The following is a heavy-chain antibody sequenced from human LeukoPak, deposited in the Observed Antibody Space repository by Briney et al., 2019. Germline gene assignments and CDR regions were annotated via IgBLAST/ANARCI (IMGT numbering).Heavy chain of an antibody. V-gene: IGHV3-30*04. Sequence: GGSLRLSCAASGFTFSSYAMHWVRQAPGKGLEWVAVISYDGSNKYYADSVKGRFTISRDNSKNTLYLQMNSLRAEDTAVYYCAKGRYSSGWYDYFDYWGQGTLVTVSS. CDR1: GFTFSSYA. J-gene: IGHJ4*02. D-gene: IGHD6-19*01. CDR2: ISYDGSNK. CDR3: AKGRYSSGWYDYFDY.